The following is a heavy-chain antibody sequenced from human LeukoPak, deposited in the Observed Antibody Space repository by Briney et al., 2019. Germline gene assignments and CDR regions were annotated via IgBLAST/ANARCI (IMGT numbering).Heavy chain of an antibody. V-gene: IGHV3-74*01. CDR3: ATKQWLAPPPDS. CDR2: INTDGTVT. Sequence: GGSPRLSCAASGFTLRKYWLLWVGQAPGKGLESVSRINTDGTVTTYADSVKGRFTVSRDNADNTMFLQMNSVRDEDTAVYYCATKQWLAPPPDSWGQGTPVTVSS. D-gene: IGHD6-19*01. J-gene: IGHJ4*02. CDR1: GFTLRKYW.